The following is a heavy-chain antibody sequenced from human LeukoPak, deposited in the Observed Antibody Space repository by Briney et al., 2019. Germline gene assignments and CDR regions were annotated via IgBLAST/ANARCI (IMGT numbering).Heavy chain of an antibody. V-gene: IGHV4-59*01. Sequence: SETLSLTCAVYGGSFSSYYWSWIRQPPGKGLEWIGYIYYSGSTNYNPSLKSRVTISVDTSKDQFSLKLSSVTAADTAVYYCARDACSSTSCYGYFQHWGQGTLVTVSS. CDR2: IYYSGST. J-gene: IGHJ1*01. CDR3: ARDACSSTSCYGYFQH. D-gene: IGHD2-2*01. CDR1: GGSFSSYY.